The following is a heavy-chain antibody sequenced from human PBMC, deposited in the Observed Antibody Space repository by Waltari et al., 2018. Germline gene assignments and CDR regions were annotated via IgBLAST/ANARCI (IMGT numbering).Heavy chain of an antibody. V-gene: IGHV3-23*01. J-gene: IGHJ6*02. D-gene: IGHD6-13*01. CDR3: VKGGIAGRADV. CDR2: ISGSSGST. Sequence: EVQLLESGGGLVQPGGSLRLSCAASGFTFSSYAMSWVRQAPGKGLEWVSAISGSSGSTNYVDSVKGRFTISRDNSKNTLYGQMNSLRAEDTAVYYCVKGGIAGRADVWGQGTTVIVSS. CDR1: GFTFSSYA.